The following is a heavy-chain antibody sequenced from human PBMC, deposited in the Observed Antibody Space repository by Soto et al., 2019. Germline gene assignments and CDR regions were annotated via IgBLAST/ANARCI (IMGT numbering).Heavy chain of an antibody. CDR3: ARDSYDILTGYPLGWFDP. Sequence: PSETLSLTCTVSGYSINSDDYWGWIRQPPGKGLEWIASIYHSVSTFYNPSLRSRVTISIDTSKNQFSLRLTAVTAADTAVYYCARDSYDILTGYPLGWFDPWGQGTLVTVSS. J-gene: IGHJ5*02. D-gene: IGHD3-9*01. CDR2: IYHSVST. CDR1: GYSINSDDY. V-gene: IGHV4-38-2*02.